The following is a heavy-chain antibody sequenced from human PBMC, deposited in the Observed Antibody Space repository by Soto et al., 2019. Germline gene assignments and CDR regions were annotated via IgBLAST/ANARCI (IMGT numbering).Heavy chain of an antibody. Sequence: QLQLQESGPGLVKPSETLSLTCTVSGGSISSSSYYWGWIRQPPGKGLEWIGSIYYSGSTYYNPSLKSRVTISADTSKNQFSLKLSSVTAADTAVYYCARQLAYDFWSGNGWFDPWGQGTLVTVSS. CDR2: IYYSGST. CDR1: GGSISSSSYY. D-gene: IGHD3-3*01. V-gene: IGHV4-39*01. J-gene: IGHJ5*02. CDR3: ARQLAYDFWSGNGWFDP.